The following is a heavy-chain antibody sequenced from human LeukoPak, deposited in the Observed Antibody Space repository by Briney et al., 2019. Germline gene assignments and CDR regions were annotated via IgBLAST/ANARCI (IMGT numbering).Heavy chain of an antibody. J-gene: IGHJ4*02. Sequence: GASVKVSCKASGYTFTGYYMHWVRRAPGQGLEWMGRINPNSGGTNYAQKFQGRVTMTRDTSISTAYMELSRLRSDDTAVYYCARSLKSAGWGYFDYWGQGTLVTVSS. D-gene: IGHD3-16*01. V-gene: IGHV1-2*06. CDR1: GYTFTGYY. CDR3: ARSLKSAGWGYFDY. CDR2: INPNSGGT.